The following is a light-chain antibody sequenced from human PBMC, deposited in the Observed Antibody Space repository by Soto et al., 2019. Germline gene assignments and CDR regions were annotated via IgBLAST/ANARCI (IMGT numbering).Light chain of an antibody. J-gene: IGKJ5*01. CDR2: DAS. CDR3: QQSYSTPIT. V-gene: IGKV1-13*02. Sequence: AIQLTQSPSSLSASVGDRVTITCRASQVINSALAWYQQKPGKAPDLLIFDASTLESGVPSRFSGRRSGTDFTLTVSSLQPEDFATYYCQQSYSTPITFGQGTRLEIK. CDR1: QVINSA.